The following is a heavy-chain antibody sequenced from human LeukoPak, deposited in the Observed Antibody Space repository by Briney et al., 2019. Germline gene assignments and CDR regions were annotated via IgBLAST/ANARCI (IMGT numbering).Heavy chain of an antibody. D-gene: IGHD3-22*01. J-gene: IGHJ1*01. V-gene: IGHV3-30*18. CDR1: GFTFSSYS. CDR2: ISYDGSNK. CDR3: AKEWHYYDSSGYYFQH. Sequence: PGGSLRLSCAASGFTFSSYSMNWVRQAPGKGLEWVAVISYDGSNKYYTDSVKGRFTISRDNSKNTLYLQMNSLRAEDTAVYYCAKEWHYYDSSGYYFQHWGQGTLVTVSS.